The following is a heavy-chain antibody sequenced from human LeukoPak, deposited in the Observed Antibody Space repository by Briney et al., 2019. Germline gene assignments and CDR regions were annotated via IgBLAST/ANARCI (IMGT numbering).Heavy chain of an antibody. J-gene: IGHJ3*02. V-gene: IGHV3-33*01. D-gene: IGHD6-13*01. CDR1: GFTLTGYG. CDR3: ARDGLASIGLDM. Sequence: GGSLRLSCAASGFTLTGYGMHWVRQAPGKGLEWVAVIWYDGNNKYYADSVKGRFTISRDTSKNTLYLQMNSLSGDDTAIYYCARDGLASIGLDMWGQGTVVTVSS. CDR2: IWYDGNNK.